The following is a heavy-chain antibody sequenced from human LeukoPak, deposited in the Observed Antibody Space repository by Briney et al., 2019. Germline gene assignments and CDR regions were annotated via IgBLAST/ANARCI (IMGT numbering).Heavy chain of an antibody. CDR1: GFTFSSYG. CDR2: IRYDGSNK. CDR3: AKDWGYCSSTSCYILSAGFDY. J-gene: IGHJ4*02. Sequence: PVGSLRLSCAASGFTFSSYGMHWVRQAPGKGLEWVAFIRYDGSNKYYADSVKGRFTISRDNSKNTLYLQMNSLRAEDMAVYYCAKDWGYCSSTSCYILSAGFDYWGQGTLVTVSS. D-gene: IGHD2-2*02. V-gene: IGHV3-30*02.